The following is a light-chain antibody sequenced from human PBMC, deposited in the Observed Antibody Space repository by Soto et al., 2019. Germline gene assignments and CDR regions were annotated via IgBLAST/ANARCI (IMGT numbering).Light chain of an antibody. Sequence: DIQMTQSPSTLSASVGDRVTITCRASQSISGWLAWYQQKPGKAPKLLIYDASSLESGVPSRFSGSGSGTEFTLTISSLQPDDFATYYCQQYNSYSWTVGQGTKVDSK. CDR2: DAS. CDR3: QQYNSYSWT. J-gene: IGKJ1*01. CDR1: QSISGW. V-gene: IGKV1-5*01.